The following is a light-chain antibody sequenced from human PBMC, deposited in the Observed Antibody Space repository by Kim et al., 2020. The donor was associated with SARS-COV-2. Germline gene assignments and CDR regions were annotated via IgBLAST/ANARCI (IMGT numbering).Light chain of an antibody. CDR1: QSVSSSN. CDR2: GAS. Sequence: SPGERANLSCRASQSVSSSNLAWYQQKPGQAPRLLIYGASNRATGSPARFSGSGSGTDFTLTISSLEPEDFAVYYCQQRDRWPLTFGGGTKVDIK. J-gene: IGKJ4*01. CDR3: QQRDRWPLT. V-gene: IGKV3-11*01.